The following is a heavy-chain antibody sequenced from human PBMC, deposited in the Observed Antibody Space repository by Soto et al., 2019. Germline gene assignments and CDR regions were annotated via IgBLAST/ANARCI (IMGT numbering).Heavy chain of an antibody. CDR2: ISDSTSTI. CDR1: GFTFSSYS. V-gene: IGHV3-48*02. CDR3: ARIYGDYVHIDS. D-gene: IGHD4-17*01. J-gene: IGHJ4*02. Sequence: EVQLVESGGGMVQPGGSLRLSCAASGFTFSSYSFYWVRQAPGKGLEWVAYISDSTSTIYYADSVKGRFTISRDNAKNSLYLQMNSLRDEDTAVYYCARIYGDYVHIDSWGQGTLVTVSS.